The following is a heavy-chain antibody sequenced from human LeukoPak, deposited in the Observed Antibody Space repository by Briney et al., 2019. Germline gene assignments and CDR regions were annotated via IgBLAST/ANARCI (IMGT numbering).Heavy chain of an antibody. J-gene: IGHJ4*02. D-gene: IGHD4-23*01. CDR2: ISAYNGNT. CDR1: GFTFTSYG. V-gene: IGHV1-18*01. CDR3: ARESYHSSTVVTHPFDY. Sequence: GGSLRLSCAASGFTFTSYGISWVRQAPGQGLEWMGWISAYNGNTNYAQKLQGRVTMTTDTSTSTAYMELRSLRSDDTAVYYCARESYHSSTVVTHPFDYWGQGTLVTVSS.